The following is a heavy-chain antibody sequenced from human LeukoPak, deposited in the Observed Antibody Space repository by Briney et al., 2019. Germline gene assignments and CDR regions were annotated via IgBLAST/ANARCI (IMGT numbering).Heavy chain of an antibody. CDR3: SRDCSGGRCYEEMDF. CDR1: GYTFGDYA. D-gene: IGHD2-15*01. Sequence: PGRSLRLSCIASGYTFGDYAITWVRQAPGKGLEWVAMIRSKAYGGTIEYAASVKGRFTISRDDSKSIAYLQMNSLKTEDTAVYYCSRDCSGGRCYEEMDFWGQGTLVTVSS. V-gene: IGHV3-49*04. J-gene: IGHJ4*02. CDR2: IRSKAYGGTI.